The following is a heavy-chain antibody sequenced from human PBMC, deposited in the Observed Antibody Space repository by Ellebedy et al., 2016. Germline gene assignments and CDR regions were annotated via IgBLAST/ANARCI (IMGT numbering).Heavy chain of an antibody. Sequence: ASVKVSXKASGYTFTTFSITWVRQVPGQGLEWMGFVNTFSGNTKFAQKFQGRVTMTSNTSISTAYMELSSLRSEDTAVYYCARRGLRFVSYFAMDVWGQGTTVTVSS. CDR1: GYTFTTFS. J-gene: IGHJ6*02. D-gene: IGHD2-21*02. V-gene: IGHV1-18*04. CDR2: VNTFSGNT. CDR3: ARRGLRFVSYFAMDV.